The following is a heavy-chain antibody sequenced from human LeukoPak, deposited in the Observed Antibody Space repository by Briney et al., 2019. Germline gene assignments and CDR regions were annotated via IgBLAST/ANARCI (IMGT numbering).Heavy chain of an antibody. CDR1: GYTFTSYG. CDR3: ARPLYDYVAGSYRSIPDAFDI. CDR2: ISAYNGST. J-gene: IGHJ3*02. Sequence: GASVTVSCKASGYTFTSYGISWVRQAPGQGLEWMGWISAYNGSTNYAQKLQGRVTMTTDTSTSTAYMELRSLRSDDTAVYYCARPLYDYVAGSYRSIPDAFDIWGQGTMVTVSS. V-gene: IGHV1-18*04. D-gene: IGHD3-16*02.